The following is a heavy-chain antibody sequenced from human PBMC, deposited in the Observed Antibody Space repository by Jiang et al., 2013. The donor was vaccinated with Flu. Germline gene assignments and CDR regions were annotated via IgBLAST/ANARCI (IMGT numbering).Heavy chain of an antibody. CDR2: INPNSGGT. CDR3: ARSVYCSSTSCYLWFDP. CDR1: GYTFTGYY. J-gene: IGHJ5*02. V-gene: IGHV1-2*04. D-gene: IGHD2-2*01. Sequence: GAEVKKPGASVKVSCKASGYTFTGYYMHWVRQAPGQGLEWMGWINPNSGGTNYAQKFQGWVTMTRDTSISTAYMELSRLRSDDTAVYYCARSVYCSSTSCYLWFDPWGQGTPGHRLL.